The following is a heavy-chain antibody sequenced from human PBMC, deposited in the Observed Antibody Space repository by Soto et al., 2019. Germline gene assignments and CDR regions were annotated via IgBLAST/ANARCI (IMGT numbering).Heavy chain of an antibody. J-gene: IGHJ4*02. D-gene: IGHD3-10*01. CDR1: GGSISSGGYY. CDR3: AGMVRGGKPRHFRNDY. CDR2: IYYSGST. V-gene: IGHV4-31*03. Sequence: TLSLTCTVSGGSISSGGYYWSWIRQHPGKGLEWIGYIYYSGSTYYNPSLKSRVTISVDTSKNQFSLKLSSVTAADTAVYYCAGMVRGGKPRHFRNDYWGQGTLVTVSS.